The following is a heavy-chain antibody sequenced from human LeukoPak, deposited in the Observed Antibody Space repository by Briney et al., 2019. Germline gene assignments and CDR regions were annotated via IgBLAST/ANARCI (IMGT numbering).Heavy chain of an antibody. CDR2: ISWNSDII. Sequence: GGSLRLSCAASGFKFDNYAMHWVRQAPGKGLEWVSSISWNSDIIAYADSVKGRFTISRDNAKNSLYLQMNSLKAEDTALYYCAKDIGPLTYHYDTSGYSGAFDYWGQGTLVTVSS. CDR1: GFKFDNYA. J-gene: IGHJ4*02. D-gene: IGHD3-22*01. V-gene: IGHV3-9*01. CDR3: AKDIGPLTYHYDTSGYSGAFDY.